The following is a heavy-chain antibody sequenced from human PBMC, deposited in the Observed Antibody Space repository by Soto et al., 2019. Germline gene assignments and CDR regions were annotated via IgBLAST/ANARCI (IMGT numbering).Heavy chain of an antibody. D-gene: IGHD6-19*01. CDR3: VRVGPGAVAGTPHH. J-gene: IGHJ1*01. Sequence: RASVKVSCKTSGYTFTGYYIHWVRQAPGQGLEWMGWINPNSGGTNYAQKFQGRVTMTRDTSISTAYMEVSSLRSDDTARYYCVRVGPGAVAGTPHHWGQGTPVTVSS. CDR1: GYTFTGYY. V-gene: IGHV1-2*02. CDR2: INPNSGGT.